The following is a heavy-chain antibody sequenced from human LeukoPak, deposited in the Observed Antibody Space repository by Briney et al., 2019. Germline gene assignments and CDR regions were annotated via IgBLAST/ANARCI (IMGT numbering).Heavy chain of an antibody. D-gene: IGHD3-3*01. CDR1: GGSFSGYY. J-gene: IGHJ4*02. CDR3: ASRYYDFWSGYSQAFDY. Sequence: SETLSLTCAVYGGSFSGYYWSWIRQPPGKGLEWIGEINHSGSTNYNPSLKSRVTISVDTSKNQFSLKLSSVTAADTAVYYCASRYYDFWSGYSQAFDYWGQGTLVTVSS. CDR2: INHSGST. V-gene: IGHV4-34*01.